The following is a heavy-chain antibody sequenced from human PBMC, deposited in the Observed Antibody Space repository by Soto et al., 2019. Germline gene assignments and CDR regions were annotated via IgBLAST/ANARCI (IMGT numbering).Heavy chain of an antibody. CDR2: ISSSSSYI. V-gene: IGHV3-21*01. J-gene: IGHJ4*02. CDR3: ARDGAEGVTIFGVVIDEKGYFDY. CDR1: GFTFSSYS. Sequence: PGGSLRLSCAASGFTFSSYSMNWVRQAPGKGLEWVSSISSSSSYIYYADSVKGRFTISRDNAKNSLYLQMNSLRAEDTAVYYCARDGAEGVTIFGVVIDEKGYFDYWGQGTLVTVSS. D-gene: IGHD3-3*01.